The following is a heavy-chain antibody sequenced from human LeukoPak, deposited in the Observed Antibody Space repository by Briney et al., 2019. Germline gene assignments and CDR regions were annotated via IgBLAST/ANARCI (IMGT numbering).Heavy chain of an antibody. V-gene: IGHV3-23*01. J-gene: IGHJ4*02. CDR1: GFTFSSSA. CDR3: AKSGPSFYDNYFDY. Sequence: GGSLRLSCAASGFTFSSSAMTWVRQAPGKGLEWVSSISGSGDKTYYADSVKGRFTISRDNSLQLNSLRTEDTAVYYCAKSGPSFYDNYFDYWGQGSLVTVSS. D-gene: IGHD2/OR15-2a*01. CDR2: ISGSGDKT.